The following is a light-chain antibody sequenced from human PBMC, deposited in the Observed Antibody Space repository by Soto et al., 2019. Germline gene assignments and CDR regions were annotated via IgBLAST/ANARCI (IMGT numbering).Light chain of an antibody. V-gene: IGKV3-20*01. CDR3: HHFGSLPET. Sequence: EVVLTQSPGTLSLSPGERVTLSCRASQSVSSSYLAWYQQKPGRAPRLLFYSASSRATGIHDRFSGSGSGTDFTLTISRLEPEYFAVYYCHHFGSLPETFGQGTNVE. J-gene: IGKJ1*01. CDR2: SAS. CDR1: QSVSSSY.